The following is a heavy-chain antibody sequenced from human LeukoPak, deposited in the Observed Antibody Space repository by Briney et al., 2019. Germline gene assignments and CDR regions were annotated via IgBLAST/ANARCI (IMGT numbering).Heavy chain of an antibody. D-gene: IGHD3-22*01. V-gene: IGHV3-23*01. CDR2: ISGSGGST. CDR1: GFTFSSYA. Sequence: GGSLRLSCAASGFTFSSYAMSWVRQAPGKGLEWVSVISGSGGSTYYADSVKGRFTISRDNSKNTLYLQMNSLRAEDTAVYYCAKGQYYYDSSGYDYWGQGTLVTVSS. CDR3: AKGQYYYDSSGYDY. J-gene: IGHJ4*02.